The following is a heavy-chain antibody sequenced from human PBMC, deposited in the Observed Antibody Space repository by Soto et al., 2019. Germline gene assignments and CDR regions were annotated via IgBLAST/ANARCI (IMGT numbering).Heavy chain of an antibody. CDR1: GGSISSSNW. D-gene: IGHD6-6*01. J-gene: IGHJ6*02. Sequence: SETLSLTCAVSGGSISSSNWWSWVRQPPGKGLEWIGEIYHSGSTNYNPSLKSRVTISVDKSKNQFSLKLSSVTAADTAVYYCARGGSSSFLYYYYYGMDAWGQGTTVTVS. CDR3: ARGGSSSFLYYYYYGMDA. V-gene: IGHV4-4*02. CDR2: IYHSGST.